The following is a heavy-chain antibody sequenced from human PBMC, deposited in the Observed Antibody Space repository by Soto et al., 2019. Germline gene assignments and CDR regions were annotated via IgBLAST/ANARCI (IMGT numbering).Heavy chain of an antibody. V-gene: IGHV2-5*02. Sequence: QITLKESGPTLVKPTQTLTLTCTFSGFSLSTSGVGVGWIRQPPGKALEWLALIYFDDDKRYSPSLQGRLTITTDTSKNQVVLTMTNMDPVDTATYYCATHGSGTYYNPMYNWFDPWGQGTLVTVSS. CDR3: ATHGSGTYYNPMYNWFDP. CDR1: GFSLSTSGVG. D-gene: IGHD3-10*01. J-gene: IGHJ5*02. CDR2: IYFDDDK.